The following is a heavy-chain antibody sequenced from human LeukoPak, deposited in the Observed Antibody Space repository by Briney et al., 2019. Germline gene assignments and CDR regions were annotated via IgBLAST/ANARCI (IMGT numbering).Heavy chain of an antibody. J-gene: IGHJ4*02. Sequence: GGSLRLSCAASGFTFSNYWMTWVRQAPGKGLEWVANIKPDGSEKYYVDSVKGRFTISRDNAKNSLLLQMNSLRAEDTAVYYCASHKGVATLGYWGQGTLVTVSS. V-gene: IGHV3-7*01. CDR2: IKPDGSEK. D-gene: IGHD5-12*01. CDR1: GFTFSNYW. CDR3: ASHKGVATLGY.